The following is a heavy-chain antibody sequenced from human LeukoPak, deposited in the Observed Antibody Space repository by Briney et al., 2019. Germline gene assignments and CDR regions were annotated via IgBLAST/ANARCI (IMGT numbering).Heavy chain of an antibody. CDR1: GFTFSSYA. V-gene: IGHV3-23*01. CDR2: LSGSAGTT. D-gene: IGHD3-3*01. CDR3: AKDPSIFGVVTAY. Sequence: GGSLSLSCAASGFTFSSYAMSWVRQAPGKGLEWVSVLSGSAGTTYYADSVKGRFTISRDNSKNTLYLQMNSLRAEDTAVYYCAKDPSIFGVVTAYWGQGTLVTVSS. J-gene: IGHJ4*02.